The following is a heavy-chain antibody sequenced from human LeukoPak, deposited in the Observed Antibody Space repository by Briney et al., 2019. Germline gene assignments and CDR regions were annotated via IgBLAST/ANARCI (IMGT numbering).Heavy chain of an antibody. J-gene: IGHJ3*02. Sequence: GGSLRLSCAASGLAFSNNAMSWVRQAPGKGLEWVSTISGSGGSTYYADSVKGRFTVSRDNSKNTLYLQMNTLRAEDTAVYYCAKLKGPYGDPNDAFDIWGQGTMVTVSS. D-gene: IGHD4-17*01. V-gene: IGHV3-23*01. CDR2: ISGSGGST. CDR1: GLAFSNNA. CDR3: AKLKGPYGDPNDAFDI.